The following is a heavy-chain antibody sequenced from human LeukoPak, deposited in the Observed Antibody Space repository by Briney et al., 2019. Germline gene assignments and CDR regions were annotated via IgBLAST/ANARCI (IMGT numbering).Heavy chain of an antibody. J-gene: IGHJ4*02. D-gene: IGHD3-22*01. V-gene: IGHV3-30*02. CDR2: ILYDGSNK. CDR1: GFTFSSYG. Sequence: GGSLRLSCAASGFTFSSYGMHWVRQAPGKGLEWVAFILYDGSNKYYADSVKGRFTISRDNSKNTLYLQMNSLRAEDTAVYYCAKDTPTYYYDSSGYYDYWGQGTLVTVSS. CDR3: AKDTPTYYYDSSGYYDY.